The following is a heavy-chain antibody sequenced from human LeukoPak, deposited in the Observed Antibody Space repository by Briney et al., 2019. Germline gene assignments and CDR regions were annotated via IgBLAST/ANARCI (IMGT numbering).Heavy chain of an antibody. V-gene: IGHV1-24*01. CDR2: FDPEDGET. D-gene: IGHD6-6*01. J-gene: IGHJ5*02. Sequence: WASVKVSCKVSGYTLTELSMHWVRQAPGKGLESMGGFDPEDGETIYAQKFQGRVTMTEDTSTDTAYMELSSLRSEDTAVYYCATGDSSSSWWFDPWGQGTLVTVSS. CDR1: GYTLTELS. CDR3: ATGDSSSSWWFDP.